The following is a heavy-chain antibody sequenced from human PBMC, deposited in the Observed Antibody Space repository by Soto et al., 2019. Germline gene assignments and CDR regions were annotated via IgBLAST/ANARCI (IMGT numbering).Heavy chain of an antibody. CDR3: AKGGWVATIDYYYYMDV. Sequence: GGSLRLSCAASGFTFSSYAMSWVRQAPGKGLEWVSAISGSGGSTYYADSAKGRFTISRDNSKNTLYLQMNSLRAEDTAVYYCAKGGWVATIDYYYYMDVWGKGTTVTVSS. CDR2: ISGSGGST. CDR1: GFTFSSYA. D-gene: IGHD5-12*01. V-gene: IGHV3-23*01. J-gene: IGHJ6*03.